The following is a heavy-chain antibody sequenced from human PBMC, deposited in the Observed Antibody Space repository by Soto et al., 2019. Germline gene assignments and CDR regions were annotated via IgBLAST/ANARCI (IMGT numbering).Heavy chain of an antibody. CDR1: GYTFTSYA. CDR2: INAGNGST. J-gene: IGHJ2*01. V-gene: IGHV1-3*01. CDR3: ARLATLFWYFDL. Sequence: QVQLVQSGAEVKKPGASVKVSCKASGYTFTSYAMHWVRQAPGQRLEWMGWINAGNGSTKYSQNSRGRVAFTRDTSASTAYMELSSLRSEDTAVYYCARLATLFWYFDLWGRGTLVTVSS. D-gene: IGHD5-12*01.